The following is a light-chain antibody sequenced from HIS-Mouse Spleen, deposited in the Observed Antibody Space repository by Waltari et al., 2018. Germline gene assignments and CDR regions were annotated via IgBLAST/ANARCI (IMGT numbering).Light chain of an antibody. CDR1: QSISSW. V-gene: IGKV1-5*03. CDR2: KAS. Sequence: DIQMTQSPSTLSASVADRVTITCRASQSISSWLPWYQQKPGKAPKLLIYKASSLESGVPSRFSGSGSGTEFTLTISSLKPDDFATYYCQQYNSYIFTFGPGTKVDIK. J-gene: IGKJ3*01. CDR3: QQYNSYIFT.